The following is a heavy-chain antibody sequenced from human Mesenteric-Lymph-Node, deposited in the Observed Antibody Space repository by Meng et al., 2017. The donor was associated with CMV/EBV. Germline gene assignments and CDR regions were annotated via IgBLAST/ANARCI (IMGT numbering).Heavy chain of an antibody. J-gene: IGHJ6*02. CDR1: GFTFSSYG. CDR3: ARVRGSYNYGMDV. D-gene: IGHD1-26*01. Sequence: GGSLRLSCAASGFTFSSYGMNWVRQAPGKGLEWLAVIWYDGSNIYYADSVKGRFTISRDNSKNTLYLQMNSLRAEDTAVYYCARVRGSYNYGMDVWGQGTTVTVSS. V-gene: IGHV3-33*01. CDR2: IWYDGSNI.